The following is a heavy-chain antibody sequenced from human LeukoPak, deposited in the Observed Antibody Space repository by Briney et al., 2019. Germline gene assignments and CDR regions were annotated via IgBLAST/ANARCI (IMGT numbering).Heavy chain of an antibody. J-gene: IGHJ4*02. CDR3: ASEYYYDTSGYYSLAS. CDR2: ISSSGST. V-gene: IGHV4-4*07. D-gene: IGHD3-22*01. CDR1: GGSISGYY. Sequence: SETLSLTCSVSGGSISGYYWSWIRQPAGKGLECIGRISSSGSTNYNPSLKSRVTMSVDTSKNQFSLKLRSVTAADTAVYYCASEYYYDTSGYYSLASWGQGHLVTVSS.